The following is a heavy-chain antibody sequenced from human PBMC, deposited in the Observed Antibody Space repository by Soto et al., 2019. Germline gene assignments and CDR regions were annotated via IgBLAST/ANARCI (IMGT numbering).Heavy chain of an antibody. D-gene: IGHD6-19*01. CDR2: IWYDGSNK. V-gene: IGHV3-33*08. Sequence: PGGSLRLSCSASGFTFENYAMSWVRQAPGKGLEWVAVIWYDGSNKYYADSVKGRFTISRDNSKNTLYLQMNSLRAEDTAVYYCARDESSIAVALDYWGQGTLVTVSS. CDR3: ARDESSIAVALDY. J-gene: IGHJ4*02. CDR1: GFTFENYA.